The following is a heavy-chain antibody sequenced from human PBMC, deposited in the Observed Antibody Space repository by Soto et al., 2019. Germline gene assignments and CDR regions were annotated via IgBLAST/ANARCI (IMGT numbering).Heavy chain of an antibody. CDR3: ASYHYYDFWIGSRHYMDA. CDR2: INHSGST. D-gene: IGHD3-3*01. J-gene: IGHJ6*03. Sequence: QVHLEQWGAGLLKPSETLSLTCAVYGGSLSGYFWSWVRQPPGKGLEWIGEINHSGSTNYNPSLTSRVTISADKSKHQFSLRLSSVTAADSGIYYCASYHYYDFWIGSRHYMDAWGRGTTVTVSS. V-gene: IGHV4-34*01. CDR1: GGSLSGYF.